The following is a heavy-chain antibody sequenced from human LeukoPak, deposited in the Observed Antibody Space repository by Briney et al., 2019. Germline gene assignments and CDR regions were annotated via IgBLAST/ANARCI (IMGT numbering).Heavy chain of an antibody. V-gene: IGHV3-23*01. D-gene: IGHD5-18*01. J-gene: IGHJ4*02. Sequence: PGGSLRLSCAASGFTFSSYAMNWVRQAPGKGLEWVSAISGSSGSTYYADSVKGRFTISRDNSKNLLYLQMNSLRAEDTAVYYCAKVAGYSYVGVYYFDYWGQGTLVTVSS. CDR3: AKVAGYSYVGVYYFDY. CDR2: ISGSSGST. CDR1: GFTFSSYA.